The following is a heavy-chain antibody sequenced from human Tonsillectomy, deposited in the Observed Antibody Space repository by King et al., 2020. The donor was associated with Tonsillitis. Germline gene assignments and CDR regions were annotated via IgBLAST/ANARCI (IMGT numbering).Heavy chain of an antibody. V-gene: IGHV4-31*03. Sequence: HVQLQESGPGLVKPSQTLSLTCTVSGGSLSGGTYYWTWIRQHPGKNLEWIGDMYNSENTYNNPSHKSRLTISADTSKNQFSLKLRSVPAADTAVYYCARYEGGVFDPWGQGTLVTVSS. D-gene: IGHD2-15*01. CDR2: MYNSENT. CDR1: GGSLSGGTYY. J-gene: IGHJ5*02. CDR3: ARYEGGVFDP.